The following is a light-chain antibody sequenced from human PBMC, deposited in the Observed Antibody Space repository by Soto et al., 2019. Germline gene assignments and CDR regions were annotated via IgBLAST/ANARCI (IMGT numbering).Light chain of an antibody. Sequence: DIQLTQSPSFLSASVGDRVTITCRASQGISSYLAWYQQKPGKAPKLLIYAASTLQSGVPSRFSGSGSGTEFTLTISSLQTEDFATDDCQQLNSYPITFGQGTRLEIK. J-gene: IGKJ5*01. CDR3: QQLNSYPIT. CDR1: QGISSY. V-gene: IGKV1-9*01. CDR2: AAS.